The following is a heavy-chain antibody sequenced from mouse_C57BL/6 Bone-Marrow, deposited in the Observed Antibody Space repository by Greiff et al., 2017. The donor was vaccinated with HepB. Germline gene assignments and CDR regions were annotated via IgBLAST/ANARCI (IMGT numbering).Heavy chain of an antibody. CDR3: ASYCYWAMDF. Sequence: VQVEQSGAELARPGASVKLSCKASGYTFTSYCISWVKQRTGQGLEWIGEIYPRSGNTYYNEKFKGKATLTADKSSSTAYMELRSLTSEDSAVYFCASYCYWAMDFWGRGTSVTVSA. D-gene: IGHD1-2*01. J-gene: IGHJ4*01. CDR2: IYPRSGNT. CDR1: GYTFTSYC. V-gene: IGHV1-81*01.